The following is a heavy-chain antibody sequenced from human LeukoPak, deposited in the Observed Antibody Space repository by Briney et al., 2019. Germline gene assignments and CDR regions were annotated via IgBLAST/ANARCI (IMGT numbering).Heavy chain of an antibody. V-gene: IGHV1-8*02. J-gene: IGHJ4*02. CDR2: MNPNSGNT. CDR3: ARGDGYGSGGRDY. Sequence: ASVKVSCKASGYTFTGYYMHWVRQATGQGLEWMGWMNPNSGNTGYAQKFQGRVTMTRNTSISTAYMELSSLRSEDTAAYYCARGDGYGSGGRDYWGQGTLVTVSS. D-gene: IGHD3-10*01. CDR1: GYTFTGYY.